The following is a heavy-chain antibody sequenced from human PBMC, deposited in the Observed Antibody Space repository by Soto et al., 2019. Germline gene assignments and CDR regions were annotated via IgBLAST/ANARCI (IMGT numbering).Heavy chain of an antibody. D-gene: IGHD1-7*01. CDR3: ARPRARNENYGVPTYYYYGMDV. CDR2: IIPIFGTA. Sequence: PSVKVSCKASGGTFSSYAISWVRQAPGQGLEWMGGIIPIFGTANYAQKFQGRVTITADESTSTAYMELSSLRSEDTAVYYCARPRARNENYGVPTYYYYGMDVWGQGTTVTVSS. J-gene: IGHJ6*02. CDR1: GGTFSSYA. V-gene: IGHV1-69*13.